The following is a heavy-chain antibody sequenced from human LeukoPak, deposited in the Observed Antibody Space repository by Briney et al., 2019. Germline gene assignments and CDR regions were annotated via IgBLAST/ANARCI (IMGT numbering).Heavy chain of an antibody. CDR2: IYTSGST. CDR1: GGSISSYY. D-gene: IGHD3-3*02. J-gene: IGHJ6*02. CDR3: ARDHFWSGYLYGMDV. V-gene: IGHV4-4*07. Sequence: SETLSLTCTVSGGSISSYYWSWIRQPAGKGLEWLGRIYTSGSTNYNPSLKSRVTMSVDTSKNQFSLKLSSVTAADTAVYYCARDHFWSGYLYGMDVWGQGTTVTVPS.